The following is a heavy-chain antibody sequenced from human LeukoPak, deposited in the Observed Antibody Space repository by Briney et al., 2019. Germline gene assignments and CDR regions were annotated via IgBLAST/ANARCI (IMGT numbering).Heavy chain of an antibody. J-gene: IGHJ4*02. Sequence: GGSLRLSCAASGFTFSSYSLNWVRQAPGMGLEWVSSISSSSNYIYYADSVKGRFTISRDNAKNSLHLQMNSLRAEDTAVYYCARETLKWELSYFDYWGQGTLVTVSS. V-gene: IGHV3-21*01. CDR1: GFTFSSYS. CDR3: ARETLKWELSYFDY. CDR2: ISSSSNYI. D-gene: IGHD1-26*01.